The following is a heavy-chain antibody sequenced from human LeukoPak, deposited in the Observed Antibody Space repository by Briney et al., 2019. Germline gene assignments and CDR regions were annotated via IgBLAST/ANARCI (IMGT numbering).Heavy chain of an antibody. CDR1: GFTVSSNS. CDR2: INSDGSST. V-gene: IGHV3-74*01. Sequence: PGGSLRLSCTVSGFTVSSNSWSWVRQAPGKGLEWVSRINSDGSSTSYADSVKGRFTISRDNAKNTLYLQMNSLRAEDTAVYYCARDSEPWELGAFDIWGQGTMVTVSS. CDR3: ARDSEPWELGAFDI. J-gene: IGHJ3*02. D-gene: IGHD1-26*01.